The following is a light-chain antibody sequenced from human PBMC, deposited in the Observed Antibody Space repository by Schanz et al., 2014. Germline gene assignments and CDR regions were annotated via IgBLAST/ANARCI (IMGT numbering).Light chain of an antibody. CDR3: QTWGTAMVI. Sequence: QSVLTQSPSASASLGASVKLTCTLSSGHSNYAIAWHQQQPEKGPRYLMRLNNDGSHSKGDGIPDRFSGSSSGAERYLTISSFQSEDEADYYCQTWGTAMVIFGGGTKLTVL. V-gene: IGLV4-69*01. CDR1: SGHSNYA. CDR2: LNNDGSH. J-gene: IGLJ2*01.